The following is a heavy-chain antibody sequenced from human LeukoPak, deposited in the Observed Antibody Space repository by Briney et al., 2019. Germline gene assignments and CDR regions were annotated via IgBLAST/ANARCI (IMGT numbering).Heavy chain of an antibody. CDR2: IYSGGST. CDR3: ARVSPFDY. V-gene: IGHV3-66*01. CDR1: GFTVSSNY. J-gene: IGHJ4*02. Sequence: PGGSLRLSCAASGFTVSSNYMSWVRQAPGKGLEWVSVIYSGGSTYYADSVQGRFTISGDNAKNTLYLQMNSLRAEDTAVYYCARVSPFDYWGQGTLVTVSS.